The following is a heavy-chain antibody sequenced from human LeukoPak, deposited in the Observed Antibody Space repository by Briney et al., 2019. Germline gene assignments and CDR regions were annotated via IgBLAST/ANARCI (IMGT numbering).Heavy chain of an antibody. CDR2: INPHSGDT. D-gene: IGHD5-12*01. J-gene: IGHJ4*02. CDR1: RYTFTGYY. Sequence: ASVKVSCKASRYTFTGYYMHWVRQAPGQGLEWMGWINPHSGDTNYAQKFQGRVTMTRDTSTSTAYMEVSRLSSDDTAVYYCAKDMRSRGYSGYDCFDYWGQGTLVTVSS. CDR3: AKDMRSRGYSGYDCFDY. V-gene: IGHV1-2*02.